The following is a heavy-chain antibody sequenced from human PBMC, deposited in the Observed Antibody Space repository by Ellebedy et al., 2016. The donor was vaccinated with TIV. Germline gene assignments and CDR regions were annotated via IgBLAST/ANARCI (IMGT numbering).Heavy chain of an antibody. Sequence: ASVKVSXKASGYTFTSYGISWVRQAPGQGLEWMGGFDPEDGETIYAQKFQGRVTMTEDTSTDTAYMELSSLRSEDTAVYYCTTAPVELAREYFQHWGQGTLVTVSS. CDR1: GYTFTSYG. D-gene: IGHD1-26*01. V-gene: IGHV1-24*01. CDR3: TTAPVELAREYFQH. J-gene: IGHJ1*01. CDR2: FDPEDGET.